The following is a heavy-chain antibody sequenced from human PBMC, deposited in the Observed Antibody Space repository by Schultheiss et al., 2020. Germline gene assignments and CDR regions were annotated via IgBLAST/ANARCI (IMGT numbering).Heavy chain of an antibody. Sequence: ASVKVSCKASGYTFTGYYMHWVRQAPGQGLEWMGRINPNSGGTNYAQKFQGRVTMTRDTSISTAYMELSRLRSDDTAVYYFARAGYYYDFWSGYPDYWGQGTLVTVSS. J-gene: IGHJ4*02. CDR1: GYTFTGYY. CDR2: INPNSGGT. CDR3: ARAGYYYDFWSGYPDY. V-gene: IGHV1-2*06. D-gene: IGHD3-3*01.